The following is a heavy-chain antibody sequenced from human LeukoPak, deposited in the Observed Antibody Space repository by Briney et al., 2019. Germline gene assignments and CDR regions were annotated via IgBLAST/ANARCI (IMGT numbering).Heavy chain of an antibody. D-gene: IGHD4-17*01. V-gene: IGHV4-4*07. CDR2: IYTRGGT. CDR1: GGSINSYY. Sequence: SETLSLTCTVSGGSINSYYWSWIRQPAGKGLEWIGRIYTRGGTNYNPSLKSRVTISVDKPKNQFSLKLRSVTAADTAVYYCATDYGDLDFDSWGQGTLVTVSS. CDR3: ATDYGDLDFDS. J-gene: IGHJ4*02.